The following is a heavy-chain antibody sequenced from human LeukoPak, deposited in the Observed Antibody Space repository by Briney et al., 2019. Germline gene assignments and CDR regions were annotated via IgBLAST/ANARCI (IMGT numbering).Heavy chain of an antibody. Sequence: SSETLSLTCTVSGDSITSYYWSWVRQPPGKGLEWIGYIYYSGSTKYNPSLKSRVSISVDTSKNQFSLKLNSVTAADTAVYYCARGPDSSGYYYFDFWGQGTLVTVSS. CDR2: IYYSGST. CDR3: ARGPDSSGYYYFDF. D-gene: IGHD3-22*01. CDR1: GDSITSYY. J-gene: IGHJ4*02. V-gene: IGHV4-59*01.